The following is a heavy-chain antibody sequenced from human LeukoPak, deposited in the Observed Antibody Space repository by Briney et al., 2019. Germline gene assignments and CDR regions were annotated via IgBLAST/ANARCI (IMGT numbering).Heavy chain of an antibody. V-gene: IGHV1-18*01. Sequence: ASVKVSCKASGCTFTSYGISWVRQAPGQGLEWMGWISAYNGNTNYAQKFQGRVTMTRDTSISTAYMELSRLRSDDTAVCYCARYHDDFWSGYYFDYWGQGTLVTVSS. D-gene: IGHD3-3*01. J-gene: IGHJ4*02. CDR2: ISAYNGNT. CDR3: ARYHDDFWSGYYFDY. CDR1: GCTFTSYG.